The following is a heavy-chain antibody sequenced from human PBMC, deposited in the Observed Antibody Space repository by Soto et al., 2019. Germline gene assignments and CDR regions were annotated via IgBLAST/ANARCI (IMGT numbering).Heavy chain of an antibody. V-gene: IGHV3-15*07. D-gene: IGHD6-19*01. J-gene: IGHJ4*02. CDR2: IRTNTEVGAT. CDR1: GFNFNNAW. CDR3: TTDITVASPYGGR. Sequence: EVQLVESGGGLVKPGESLRLSCAASGFNFNNAWLNWVRKAPGKGLEWVGRIRTNTEVGATDYAAPVKGSFTISREDSINTLYLQMNSLNTEDTAVYYCTTDITVASPYGGRWGQGTLVTVSS.